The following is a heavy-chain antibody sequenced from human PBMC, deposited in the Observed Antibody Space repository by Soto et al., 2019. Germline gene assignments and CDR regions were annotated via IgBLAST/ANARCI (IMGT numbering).Heavy chain of an antibody. D-gene: IGHD6-19*01. CDR1: GFTFSSYA. Sequence: QVQLVESGGGVVQPGRSLRLSCAASGFTFSSYAMHWVRQAPGKGLEWVAVISYDGRNKYYADSVKGRFTISRDNPKNTLYLQMNSGRGEDTAVYYCARDLDLQEWLINYYDYCMDVWGQGTTVTVSS. J-gene: IGHJ6*02. CDR3: ARDLDLQEWLINYYDYCMDV. CDR2: ISYDGRNK. V-gene: IGHV3-30*04.